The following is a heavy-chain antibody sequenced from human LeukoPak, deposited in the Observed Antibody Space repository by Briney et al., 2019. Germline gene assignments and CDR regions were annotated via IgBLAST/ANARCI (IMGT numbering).Heavy chain of an antibody. CDR3: ASQYYDILTGYPYYFDY. CDR2: IYCSGGT. Sequence: PSETLSLTCTVSGGSISNSSYYCGWIRQPPGKGLEWLGSIYCSGGTYSSPSLKSRVTISVDTANDRFSLKLSSVTAADTAVYYCASQYYDILTGYPYYFDYWGQGTLVTVSS. D-gene: IGHD3-9*01. J-gene: IGHJ4*02. CDR1: GGSISNSSYY. V-gene: IGHV4-39*01.